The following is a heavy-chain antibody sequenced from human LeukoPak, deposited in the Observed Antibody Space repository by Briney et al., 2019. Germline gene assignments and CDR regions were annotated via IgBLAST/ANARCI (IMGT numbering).Heavy chain of an antibody. CDR3: ARDRRIAAAGVYAFDI. D-gene: IGHD6-13*01. CDR2: IYYSGST. V-gene: IGHV4-59*01. CDR1: GGSINSNY. Sequence: SETLSLTCTVSGGSINSNYWSWIRQPPGKGLEWIGYIYYSGSTNYNPSLKSRVTISVDTSKNQFSLKLSSVTAADTAVYYCARDRRIAAAGVYAFDIWGQGTMVTVSS. J-gene: IGHJ3*02.